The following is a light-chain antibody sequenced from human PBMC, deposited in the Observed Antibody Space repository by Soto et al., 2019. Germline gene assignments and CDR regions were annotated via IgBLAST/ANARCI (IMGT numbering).Light chain of an antibody. J-gene: IGKJ5*01. CDR2: DAS. CDR3: QQYGSSPT. Sequence: EIVLTQSASTLSLSTGERATLSCRASQSVSSYLAWYQQKPGQAPRLLIYDASNRATGIPARFSGSGSGTDFTLTISSLEPEDFAVYYCQQYGSSPTFGQGTRLEIK. V-gene: IGKV3-11*01. CDR1: QSVSSY.